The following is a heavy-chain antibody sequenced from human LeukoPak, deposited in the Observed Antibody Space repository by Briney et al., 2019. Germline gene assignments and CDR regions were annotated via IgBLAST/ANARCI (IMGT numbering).Heavy chain of an antibody. J-gene: IGHJ4*02. CDR1: GFTFSSYA. Sequence: GVLRLSCAASGFTFSSYAMSWVRQAPGKGLQWVSTISGSSGSTYYADSVKGRFTISRDNSKNTLYLQMNSLRAEDTALYYCAKGSRFLESPDYWGQGTLVTVSS. V-gene: IGHV3-23*01. CDR3: AKGSRFLESPDY. D-gene: IGHD3-3*01. CDR2: ISGSSGST.